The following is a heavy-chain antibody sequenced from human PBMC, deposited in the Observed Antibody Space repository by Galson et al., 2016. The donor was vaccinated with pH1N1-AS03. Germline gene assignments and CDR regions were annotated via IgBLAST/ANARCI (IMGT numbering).Heavy chain of an antibody. CDR2: IKGDGSIT. V-gene: IGHV3-74*03. D-gene: IGHD5-18*01. Sequence: SLRLSCAVSGFTLNNYWIHWVRQAPGKGLVWVSRIKGDGSITTYADSVKGRFTNSRDNASYTLYLQMNSLRAEDTAVYYCSRGAGGYSYGWGQGTLVTVSS. CDR3: SRGAGGYSYG. CDR1: GFTLNNYW. J-gene: IGHJ4*02.